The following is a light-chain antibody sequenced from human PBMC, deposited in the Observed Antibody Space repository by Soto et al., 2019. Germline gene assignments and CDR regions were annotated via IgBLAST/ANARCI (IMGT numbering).Light chain of an antibody. CDR1: QSVLYSSNNENY. Sequence: DIVMTQSPDSLTVPLGERATITCKSSQSVLYSSNNENYIAWYQQKPGQPPKLLIYWASSREPGVPDRFSGSGSGTDFTLSISSLQAEDVAAYYCQQYYNIPHTFGQGTKLEIK. J-gene: IGKJ2*01. CDR3: QQYYNIPHT. V-gene: IGKV4-1*01. CDR2: WAS.